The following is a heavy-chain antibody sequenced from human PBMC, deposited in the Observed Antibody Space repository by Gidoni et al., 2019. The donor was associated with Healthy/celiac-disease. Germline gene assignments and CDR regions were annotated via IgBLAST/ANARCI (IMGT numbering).Heavy chain of an antibody. D-gene: IGHD3-22*01. J-gene: IGHJ4*02. CDR1: GYSIRSGYY. V-gene: IGHV4-38-2*02. CDR2: IYHSGST. Sequence: QVQLQESGPGLEKTSETLSLTRTVPGYSIRSGYYWGWIRQPPGKGLEWIGSIYHSGSTYYNPSLKSRVTISVDTSKNQFSLKLSSVTAADTAVYYCARGCYYDSSGYFGYWGQGTLVTVSS. CDR3: ARGCYYDSSGYFGY.